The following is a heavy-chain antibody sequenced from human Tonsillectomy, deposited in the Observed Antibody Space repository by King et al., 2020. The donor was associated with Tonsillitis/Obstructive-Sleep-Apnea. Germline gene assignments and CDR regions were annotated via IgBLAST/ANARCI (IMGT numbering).Heavy chain of an antibody. J-gene: IGHJ4*02. CDR2: ISAYNGDR. V-gene: IGHV1-18*01. CDR3: ARESTSHYFDSSGYYTFDY. CDR1: GYTFTTYG. Sequence: VQLVESGAEVKKPGASVKVSCKASGYTFTTYGISWVRQAPGQGLEWMGWISAYNGDRNYAQKLQGRVTMTTDTSTSTAYMELRSLRSDDTAVYYCARESTSHYFDSSGYYTFDYWGQGTLVTVSS. D-gene: IGHD3-22*01.